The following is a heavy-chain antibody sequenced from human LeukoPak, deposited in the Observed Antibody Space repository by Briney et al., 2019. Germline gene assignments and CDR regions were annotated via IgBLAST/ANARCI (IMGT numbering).Heavy chain of an antibody. CDR1: GFTFSSYS. D-gene: IGHD1-26*01. Sequence: GGSLRLSCAASGFTFSSYSINWVRQAPGKGLEWVSYISGSSSTIYYADSVKGRFTISRDNAKNSLFLQMNSLRAEDTAVYYCARDPYSGSYGNYYYYFMDVWDKGTTVTISS. J-gene: IGHJ6*03. V-gene: IGHV3-48*01. CDR3: ARDPYSGSYGNYYYYFMDV. CDR2: ISGSSSTI.